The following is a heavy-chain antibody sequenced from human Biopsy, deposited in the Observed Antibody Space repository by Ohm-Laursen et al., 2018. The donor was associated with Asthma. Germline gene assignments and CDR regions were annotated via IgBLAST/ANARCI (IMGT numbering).Heavy chain of an antibody. CDR1: GYTFINYA. CDR2: ISVYNGNT. V-gene: IGHV1-18*01. Sequence: SSVKVSCKASGYTFINYAIHWVRQAPGQRLEWMGWISVYNGNTKVAQKLQDRVTMITDTSTSTAYMESRSLRSDDTAVYFCARAVDYSHYYGIDVWGQGTTVTVS. D-gene: IGHD3-10*01. J-gene: IGHJ6*02. CDR3: ARAVDYSHYYGIDV.